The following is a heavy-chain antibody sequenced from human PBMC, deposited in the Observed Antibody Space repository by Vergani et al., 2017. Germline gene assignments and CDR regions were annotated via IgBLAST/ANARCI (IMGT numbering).Heavy chain of an antibody. Sequence: QVQLQQWGAGLLKPSETLSLTCAVYGGSFSGYYWSWIRQPPGKGLEWIGEINHSGSTNYNPSLKSRVTISVDTSTNQFSLKLSSVTAADTAVYYCARVLSGQYRGYCSSTSCYKGLYYYYYMDVWGKGTTVTVSS. V-gene: IGHV4-34*01. CDR1: GGSFSGYY. J-gene: IGHJ6*03. D-gene: IGHD2-2*02. CDR3: ARVLSGQYRGYCSSTSCYKGLYYYYYMDV. CDR2: INHSGST.